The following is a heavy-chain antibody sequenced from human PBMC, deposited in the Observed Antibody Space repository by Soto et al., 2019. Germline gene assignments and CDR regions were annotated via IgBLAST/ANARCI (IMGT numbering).Heavy chain of an antibody. CDR1: GGSFSGYI. D-gene: IGHD1-26*01. J-gene: IGHJ4*02. Sequence: SGTLALTCDVYGGSFSGYIWTWVGQSPGKGLQWIGQINLSGSANYNPSLKSRVTISVHTSNSQFSLELSSVTAADTAVYYCARGLITGSHYSGGWYYFDSWGQGTQVT. V-gene: IGHV4-34*01. CDR3: ARGLITGSHYSGGWYYFDS. CDR2: INLSGSA.